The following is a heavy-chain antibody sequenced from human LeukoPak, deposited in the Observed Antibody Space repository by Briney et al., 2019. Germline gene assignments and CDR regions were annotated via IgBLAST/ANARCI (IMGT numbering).Heavy chain of an antibody. J-gene: IGHJ6*02. V-gene: IGHV4-34*01. D-gene: IGHD5-18*01. CDR1: GGSFSGYY. Sequence: PSETLSLTCAVYGGSFSGYYWSWIRQPPGKGLEWIGEINHSGSTNYNPSLKSRVTISVDTSKNQFSLKLSSVTAADTAVYYCARPEGKYSSGRGSRYYGMDVWGQGTTVTVSS. CDR3: ARPEGKYSSGRGSRYYGMDV. CDR2: INHSGST.